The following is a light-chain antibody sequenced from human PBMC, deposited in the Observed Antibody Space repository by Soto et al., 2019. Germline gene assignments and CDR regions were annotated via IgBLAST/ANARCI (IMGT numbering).Light chain of an antibody. Sequence: EIVMTQSPATLSVSPGEGATLSCRASQSVHSDLAWYQQKPGQAPRLLIYDASTRATGIPARFRGSGSGTEFTLTISSLQSEDFAVYYCQQYTNWTPLTFGGGTKVEI. V-gene: IGKV3-15*01. CDR2: DAS. CDR3: QQYTNWTPLT. J-gene: IGKJ4*01. CDR1: QSVHSD.